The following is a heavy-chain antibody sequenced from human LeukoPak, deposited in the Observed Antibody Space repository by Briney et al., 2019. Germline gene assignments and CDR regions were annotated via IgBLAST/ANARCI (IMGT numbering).Heavy chain of an antibody. CDR2: ISAYNGNT. Sequence: ASVNVSCKASGYTFTSYGISWLRQAPGQGLEWMGWISAYNGNTNYAQKLQGRVTMTTDTSTSTAYMELRSLRSDDTAVNSCARDVGGYEDYWGQGTLVTVSS. V-gene: IGHV1-18*04. D-gene: IGHD5-12*01. CDR1: GYTFTSYG. J-gene: IGHJ4*02. CDR3: ARDVGGYEDY.